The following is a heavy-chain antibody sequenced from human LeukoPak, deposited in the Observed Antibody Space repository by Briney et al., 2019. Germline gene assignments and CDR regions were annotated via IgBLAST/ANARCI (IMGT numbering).Heavy chain of an antibody. CDR1: GGSFSGYY. J-gene: IGHJ4*02. Sequence: SETLSLTCAVYGGSFSGYYWSWIRQPPGKGLEWIGEINHSGSTNYNPSLKSRVTMSVDTSKNQFSLKLSSVTAADTAVYYCARGRRIAARPIDYWGQGTLVTVSS. V-gene: IGHV4-34*01. D-gene: IGHD6-6*01. CDR3: ARGRRIAARPIDY. CDR2: INHSGST.